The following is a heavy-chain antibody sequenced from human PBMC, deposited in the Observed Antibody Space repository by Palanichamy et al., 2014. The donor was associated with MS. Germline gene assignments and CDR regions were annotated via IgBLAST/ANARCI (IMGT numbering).Heavy chain of an antibody. CDR3: ARVAGNYKNWFDP. J-gene: IGHJ5*02. Sequence: QVQLQESGPGLVKPSQTLSLTCTVSGGSISSGDYHWSWIRQPPGKGLEWIGYIYYSGRTYYNPSLKSRVTISVDTSKNHFSLKLGSVTAADTAVYYCARVAGNYKNWFDPWGQGTLVIVSS. CDR1: GGSISSGDYH. V-gene: IGHV4-30-4*01. D-gene: IGHD4-11*01. CDR2: IYYSGRT.